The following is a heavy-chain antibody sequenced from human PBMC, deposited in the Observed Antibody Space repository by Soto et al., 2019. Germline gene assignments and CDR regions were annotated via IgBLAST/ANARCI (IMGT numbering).Heavy chain of an antibody. CDR1: GGSISSSSYY. CDR2: IYYSGST. D-gene: IGHD3-16*01. Sequence: PSETLSLTCTVSGGSISSSSYYWGWIRQPPGKGLEWIGSIYYSGSTYYNPSLRSRVTISVDTSKNQFSLKLSSVTAADTAVYYCIRDGDYYYGMDVWGQGTTVTVSS. J-gene: IGHJ6*02. CDR3: IRDGDYYYGMDV. V-gene: IGHV4-39*02.